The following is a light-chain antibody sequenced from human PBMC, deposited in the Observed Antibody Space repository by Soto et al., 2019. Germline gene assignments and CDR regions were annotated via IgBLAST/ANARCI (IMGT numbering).Light chain of an antibody. CDR2: GTS. CDR1: QNIYSC. J-gene: IGKJ1*01. Sequence: DIQMTQSPSSLSAYVGDRVTITCRKSQNIYSCLNWYQQKQGNAPKLLIYGTSNLQSGIPPRFSGSESGTHFPLTNSSLQPEEFATYYCPQMSAAPVTFGHGTKGELQ. CDR3: PQMSAAPVT. V-gene: IGKV1-39*01.